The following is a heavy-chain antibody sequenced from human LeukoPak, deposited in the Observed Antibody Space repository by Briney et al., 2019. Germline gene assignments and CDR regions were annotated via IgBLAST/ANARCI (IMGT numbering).Heavy chain of an antibody. V-gene: IGHV3-48*04. D-gene: IGHD3-22*01. J-gene: IGHJ5*02. CDR1: GFTFSSYS. CDR3: ARGRVYYYDSSGYQNWFDP. Sequence: GGSLRLSCAASGFTFSSYSMNWVRQAPGKGLEWVSYISSSSSTIYYADSVKGRFTISRDNAKNSLYLQMNSLRAEDTAVYYCARGRVYYYDSSGYQNWFDPWGQGTLVTVSS. CDR2: ISSSSSTI.